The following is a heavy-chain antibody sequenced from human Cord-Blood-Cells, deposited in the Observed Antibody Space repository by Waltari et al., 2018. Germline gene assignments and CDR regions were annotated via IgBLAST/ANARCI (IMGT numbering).Heavy chain of an antibody. CDR2: MNPNSGNT. V-gene: IGHV1-8*01. D-gene: IGHD6-13*01. J-gene: IGHJ4*02. Sequence: QVQLVQSGAEVKKPGASVKVSCKASGYTFTSYDINWVRQAHGQGLEWMGWMNPNSGNTGYAQKFQGRVTMTRNTSISTAYMELSSLRSEDTAVYYCARETPYSNFIGSDYYFDYWGQGTLVTVSS. CDR3: ARETPYSNFIGSDYYFDY. CDR1: GYTFTSYD.